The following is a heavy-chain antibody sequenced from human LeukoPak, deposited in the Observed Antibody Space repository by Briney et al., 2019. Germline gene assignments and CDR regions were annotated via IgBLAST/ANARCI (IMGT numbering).Heavy chain of an antibody. CDR2: INHSGST. CDR3: ARKRGLRCSSTSCYAGSWFDP. J-gene: IGHJ5*02. CDR1: GGSFSGYY. Sequence: PSETLSLTCAVYGGSFSGYYWSWIRQPPGKGLEWIGEINHSGSTNYNSSLKSGVTISVDTSKNQFSLKLSSVTAADTAVYYCARKRGLRCSSTSCYAGSWFDPWGQGTLVTVSS. V-gene: IGHV4-34*01. D-gene: IGHD2-2*01.